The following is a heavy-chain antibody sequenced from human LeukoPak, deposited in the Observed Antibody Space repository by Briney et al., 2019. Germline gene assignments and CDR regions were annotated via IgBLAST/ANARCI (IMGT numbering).Heavy chain of an antibody. CDR1: GFTFSSYA. CDR2: ISSNGGCT. V-gene: IGHV3-64*01. D-gene: IGHD3-3*01. Sequence: GGSLRLSCAASGFTFSSYAMHWVRQAPGKGLEYVSAISSNGGCTYYANSVKGRFTISRDNSKHTLYLQMGSLRAEDMAVYYCARVQEVNYDFWSGYCDYWGQGTLVTVSS. J-gene: IGHJ4*02. CDR3: ARVQEVNYDFWSGYCDY.